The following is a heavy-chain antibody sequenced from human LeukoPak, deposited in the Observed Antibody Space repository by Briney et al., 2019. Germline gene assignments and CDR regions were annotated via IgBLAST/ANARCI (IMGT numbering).Heavy chain of an antibody. V-gene: IGHV4-61*01. CDR3: ARGRSYGFDFDS. CDR2: KYYSGST. Sequence: SETLSLTCDVSGVSINTCCYYWTWIRQPRGKGLEWIGYKYYSGSTRYNSSLRSRLTISLDTSKNQFSLRLTSVTAADTAVYYCARGRSYGFDFDSWGPGTLVIVSS. CDR1: GVSINTCCYY. D-gene: IGHD5-18*01. J-gene: IGHJ4*02.